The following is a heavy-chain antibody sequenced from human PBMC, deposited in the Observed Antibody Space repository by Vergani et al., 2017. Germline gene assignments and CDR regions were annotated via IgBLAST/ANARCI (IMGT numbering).Heavy chain of an antibody. CDR3: ARVHDSSGAKAHYFDY. D-gene: IGHD3-22*01. CDR1: GGTFSSYT. J-gene: IGHJ4*02. V-gene: IGHV1-69*02. Sequence: QVQLVQSGAEVKKPGSSVKVSCKASGGTFSSYTISWVRQAPGQGLEWMGRIIPILGIANYAQKFQGRVTITADKSTSTAYMELSSLRSEDTAVYYCARVHDSSGAKAHYFDYWGQGTLVTVSS. CDR2: IIPILGIA.